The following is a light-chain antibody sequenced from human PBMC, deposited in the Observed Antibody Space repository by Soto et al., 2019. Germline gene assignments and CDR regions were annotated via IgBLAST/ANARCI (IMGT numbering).Light chain of an antibody. CDR3: QQYHTLTA. Sequence: EIVMTQSPATLYVSPGERVTRSCRASQSVFSSLAWYQQKPGQAPRLLIYGAATRATGIPARFSGSGSGTDFTLTISSLQSEDFAVYFCQQYHTLTAFGRGTRVEIK. CDR2: GAA. J-gene: IGKJ4*02. CDR1: QSVFSS. V-gene: IGKV3-15*01.